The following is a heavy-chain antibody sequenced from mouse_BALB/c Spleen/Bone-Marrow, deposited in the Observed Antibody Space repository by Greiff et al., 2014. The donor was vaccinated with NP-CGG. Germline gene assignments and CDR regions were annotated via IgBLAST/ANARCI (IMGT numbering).Heavy chain of an antibody. J-gene: IGHJ4*01. Sequence: VQLQQSGAELVKPGASVKLSCTASGFNIKDTYMHWVKQRPEQGLEWIGRIDPANGNTKYDPKFQGKATITADTSSNTAYLQLSSLTSEDTAVYYCARYYSGSSYATDYWGQGTSVTVSS. V-gene: IGHV14-3*02. CDR3: ARYYSGSSYATDY. CDR2: IDPANGNT. D-gene: IGHD1-1*01. CDR1: GFNIKDTY.